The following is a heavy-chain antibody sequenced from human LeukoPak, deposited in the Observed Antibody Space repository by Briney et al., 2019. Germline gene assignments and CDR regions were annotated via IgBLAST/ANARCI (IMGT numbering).Heavy chain of an antibody. Sequence: ASVKVSCKASGYTFSSYGVSWERQAPGQWLELMGWSSAYNGNTNYAQKLQGRVTMTTDTSTSTAYMELRSLRSDDTAVYYCARDNTGYDILTGLYFDYWGQGTLVTVSS. D-gene: IGHD3-9*01. CDR2: SSAYNGNT. J-gene: IGHJ4*02. CDR1: GYTFSSYG. CDR3: ARDNTGYDILTGLYFDY. V-gene: IGHV1-18*01.